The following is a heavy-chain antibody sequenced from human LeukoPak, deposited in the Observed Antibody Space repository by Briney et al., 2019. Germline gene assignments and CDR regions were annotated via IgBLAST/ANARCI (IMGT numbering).Heavy chain of an antibody. Sequence: GGSLRLSCAASGFTFSSFAMSWVRQAPGKGLEWVSSISASGGNTYYGDSVKGRFTISRDNSKNTLYLQMNSLRAEDTAVYYCARDRDTAMGLWGQGTLVTVSS. CDR1: GFTFSSFA. CDR2: ISASGGNT. CDR3: ARDRDTAMGL. J-gene: IGHJ4*02. D-gene: IGHD5-18*01. V-gene: IGHV3-23*01.